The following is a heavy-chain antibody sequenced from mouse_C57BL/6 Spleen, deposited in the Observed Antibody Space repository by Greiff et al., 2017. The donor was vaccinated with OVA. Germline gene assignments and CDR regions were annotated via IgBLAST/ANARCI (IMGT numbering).Heavy chain of an antibody. D-gene: IGHD2-3*01. CDR3: ARDLDGYYDWFAY. V-gene: IGHV5-4*01. J-gene: IGHJ3*01. CDR1: GFTFSSYA. Sequence: EVQGVESGGGLVKPGGSLKLSCAASGFTFSSYAMSWVRQTPEKRLEWVATISDGGSYTYYPDNVKGRFTISRDNAKNNLYLQMSHLKSEDTAMYYCARDLDGYYDWFAYWGQGTLVTVSA. CDR2: ISDGGSYT.